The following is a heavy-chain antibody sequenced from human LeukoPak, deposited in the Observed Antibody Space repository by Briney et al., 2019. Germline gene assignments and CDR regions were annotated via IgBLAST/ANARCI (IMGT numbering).Heavy chain of an antibody. Sequence: SETLSLTCTVSGGSISSYYWSWIRQPPGKGLEWIGYIYYSGSTNYNPSLKSRVTISVDTSKNQFSLKLSSVTAADTAVYYCARVDTAEIDYWGQGTLVTVSS. CDR1: GGSISSYY. J-gene: IGHJ4*02. CDR3: ARVDTAEIDY. V-gene: IGHV4-59*01. CDR2: IYYSGST. D-gene: IGHD5-18*01.